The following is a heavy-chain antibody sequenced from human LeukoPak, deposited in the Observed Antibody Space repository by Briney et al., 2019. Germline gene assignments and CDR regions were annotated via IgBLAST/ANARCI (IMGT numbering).Heavy chain of an antibody. V-gene: IGHV1-2*02. D-gene: IGHD6-19*01. Sequence: GASVKVSCKASGYTFTSYGISWVRQAPGQGLEWMGWINPNSGGTNYAQKFQGRVTMTRDTSISTAYMELSRLRSDDTAVYYCARARKASSGWYDYWGQGTLVTVSS. CDR2: INPNSGGT. J-gene: IGHJ4*02. CDR3: ARARKASSGWYDY. CDR1: GYTFTSYG.